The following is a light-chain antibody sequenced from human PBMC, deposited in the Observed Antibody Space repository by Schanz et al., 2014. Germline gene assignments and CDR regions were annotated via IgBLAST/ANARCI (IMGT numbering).Light chain of an antibody. V-gene: IGLV2-14*01. Sequence: QSALTQPASVSGSPGQSITISCTGTSSDVGGYNYVSWYQQHPGKAPKVMIYEGSKRPSGVSNCFSGSKSGNTASLTISGLQAEDEADYYCSAYTRSSAHWFFGGGTKLTVL. CDR3: SAYTRSSAHWF. J-gene: IGLJ3*02. CDR1: SSDVGGYNY. CDR2: EGS.